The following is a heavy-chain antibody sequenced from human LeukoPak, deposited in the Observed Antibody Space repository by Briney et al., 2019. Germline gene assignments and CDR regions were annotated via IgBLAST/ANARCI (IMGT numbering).Heavy chain of an antibody. CDR3: PRGIYYYDSSGYYPSWYYYYMDV. Sequence: SETLSLTCTVSGGSISSYYWSWIRQPPGKGLEWIGYIYYSGSTNYNPSLKSRVTISVDTSKNQFSLKLSSVTAADTAVYYCPRGIYYYDSSGYYPSWYYYYMDVWGKGTTVTVSS. J-gene: IGHJ6*03. CDR2: IYYSGST. CDR1: GGSISSYY. V-gene: IGHV4-59*01. D-gene: IGHD3-22*01.